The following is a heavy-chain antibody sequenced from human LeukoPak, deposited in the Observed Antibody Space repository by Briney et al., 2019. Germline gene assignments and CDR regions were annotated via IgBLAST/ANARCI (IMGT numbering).Heavy chain of an antibody. V-gene: IGHV3-33*01. CDR2: IWCDGSNK. CDR3: ARGTTGRGSSWLDY. D-gene: IGHD6-13*01. CDR1: GFTFSSYG. Sequence: GRSLRLSCAASGFTFSSYGMHWVRQAPGKGLEWVAVIWCDGSNKYYADSVKGRFTISRDNSKNTLYLQMNSLRAEDTAVYYCARGTTGRGSSWLDYWGQGTLVTVSS. J-gene: IGHJ4*02.